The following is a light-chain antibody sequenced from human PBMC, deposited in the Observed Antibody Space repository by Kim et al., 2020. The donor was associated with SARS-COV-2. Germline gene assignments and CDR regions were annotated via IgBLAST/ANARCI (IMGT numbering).Light chain of an antibody. J-gene: IGKJ1*01. Sequence: DIQMTQSPSTLSASVGDRVTITCRASQSVNAWLAWYQQKPGKAPNLLIHKASTLQTGVPSRFSGSRSGTEFTLTISSLQPDDFATYYCQQYNVYPWTFGQGTKVDIK. CDR3: QQYNVYPWT. V-gene: IGKV1-5*03. CDR1: QSVNAW. CDR2: KAS.